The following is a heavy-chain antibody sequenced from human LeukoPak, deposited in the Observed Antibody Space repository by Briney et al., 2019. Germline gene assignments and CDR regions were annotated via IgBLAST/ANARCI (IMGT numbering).Heavy chain of an antibody. D-gene: IGHD2-2*01. CDR2: INSDGSTT. V-gene: IGHV3-74*01. Sequence: GGSLRLSCAASGFTFSSYWMYWVRQAPGKGLVWVSRINSDGSTTSYADSVKGRFTISRDNAKNTLYLQMNSLRAEDTAVYYCTQDDDSTSYYSDYWGQGTLVTVSS. CDR1: GFTFSSYW. CDR3: TQDDDSTSYYSDY. J-gene: IGHJ4*02.